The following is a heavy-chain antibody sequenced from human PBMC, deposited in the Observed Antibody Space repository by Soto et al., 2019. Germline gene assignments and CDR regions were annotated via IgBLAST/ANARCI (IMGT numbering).Heavy chain of an antibody. CDR2: IYYSGST. CDR1: GGSISSYY. J-gene: IGHJ6*03. V-gene: IGHV4-59*01. Sequence: SETLSLTCTVSGGSISSYYWSWIRQPPGKGLEWIGYIYYSGSTNYNPSLKSRVTISVDTSKNQFSLKLSSVTAADTAVYYCARAILRTDYRDVWGKGTTVTVSS. D-gene: IGHD3-16*01. CDR3: ARAILRTDYRDV.